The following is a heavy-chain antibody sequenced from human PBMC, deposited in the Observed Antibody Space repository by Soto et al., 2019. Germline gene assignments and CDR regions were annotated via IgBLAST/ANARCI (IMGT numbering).Heavy chain of an antibody. V-gene: IGHV1-46*01. D-gene: IGHD1-1*01. CDR2: INTSGGTR. J-gene: IGHJ4*02. CDR3: ATTDVAPFDY. Sequence: QVQLVQSGAEVKKPGASVKVSCKASGYTFTNYWMHWVRQAPGQGLEWMAIINTSGGTRRYAERFEGRLTRTRDTSTSTVYMELSSLRSEDTAVYYCATTDVAPFDYWRQGTLVTVSS. CDR1: GYTFTNYW.